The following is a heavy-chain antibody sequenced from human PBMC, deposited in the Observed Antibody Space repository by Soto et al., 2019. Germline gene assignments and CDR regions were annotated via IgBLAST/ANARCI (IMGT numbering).Heavy chain of an antibody. CDR3: ARHDYDFWSGYNWFDP. CDR2: IYYSGST. D-gene: IGHD3-3*01. CDR1: GGSISSYY. V-gene: IGHV4-59*08. J-gene: IGHJ5*02. Sequence: SETLSLTCTVSGGSISSYYWSWIRQPPGKGLEWIGYIYYSGSTNYNPSLKSRVTISVDTSKNQFSLKLSSGTAADTAVYYCARHDYDFWSGYNWFDPWGQGTLVTVSS.